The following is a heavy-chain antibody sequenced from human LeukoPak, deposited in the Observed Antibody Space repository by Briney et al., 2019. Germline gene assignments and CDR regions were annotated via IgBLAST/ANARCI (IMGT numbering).Heavy chain of an antibody. CDR3: AKTPEMATIGWFDP. CDR2: IIPIFGTA. J-gene: IGHJ5*02. V-gene: IGHV1-69*13. CDR1: GGTFSSYA. D-gene: IGHD5-24*01. Sequence: GASVKVSCKASGGTFSSYAISWVRQAPGQGLEWMGGIIPIFGTANYAQKFQGRVTITADESTSTAYMELSSLRSEDTAVYYCAKTPEMATIGWFDPWGQGTLVTVSS.